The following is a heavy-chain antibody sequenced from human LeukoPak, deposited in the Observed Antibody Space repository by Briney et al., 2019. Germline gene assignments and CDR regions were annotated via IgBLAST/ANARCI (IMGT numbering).Heavy chain of an antibody. CDR2: VYHTGST. Sequence: SETLSLTCTVSGDSIGSYSWNWIRQPPGKGLEWIGYVYHTGSTNYNPSLKSRVTISVDTSKNQFSLKLSSVTAADTAVYYCARDGAGPRHDYGDYTFDYWGQGALVSVSA. CDR3: ARDGAGPRHDYGDYTFDY. D-gene: IGHD4-17*01. V-gene: IGHV4-59*01. J-gene: IGHJ4*02. CDR1: GDSIGSYS.